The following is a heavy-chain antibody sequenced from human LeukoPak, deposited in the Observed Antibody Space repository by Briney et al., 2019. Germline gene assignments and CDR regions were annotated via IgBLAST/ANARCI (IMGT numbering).Heavy chain of an antibody. Sequence: GASVKVSCTAFGYTFTTYGINWVRQAPGQGLEWMGGIGPYNSNTHYAQKVQGRVTMTTDTSTSTAYMELRSLRSDDTAVYYCARTRDCSKTNCYVMDPWGQGTLVTVSS. CDR1: GYTFTTYG. J-gene: IGHJ5*02. CDR2: IGPYNSNT. D-gene: IGHD2-2*01. CDR3: ARTRDCSKTNCYVMDP. V-gene: IGHV1-18*04.